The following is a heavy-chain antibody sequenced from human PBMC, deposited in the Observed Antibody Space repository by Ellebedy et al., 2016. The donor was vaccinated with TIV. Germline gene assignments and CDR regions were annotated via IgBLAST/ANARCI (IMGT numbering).Heavy chain of an antibody. Sequence: GESLKISXAASGFTFSSYWMSWVRHAPGKGLEWVANIKQDGSEKYYVDSVKGRFTISRDNAKNSLYLQMNSLRAEDTAVYYCARDRHIYYDSSGYDYWGQGTLVTVSS. CDR1: GFTFSSYW. D-gene: IGHD3-22*01. CDR2: IKQDGSEK. J-gene: IGHJ4*02. V-gene: IGHV3-7*04. CDR3: ARDRHIYYDSSGYDY.